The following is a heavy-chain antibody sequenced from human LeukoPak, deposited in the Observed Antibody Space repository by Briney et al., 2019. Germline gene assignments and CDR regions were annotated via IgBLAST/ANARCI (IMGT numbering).Heavy chain of an antibody. V-gene: IGHV1-69*05. J-gene: IGHJ5*02. Sequence: GASVKVSCKASGGTFSSYAISWVRQAPGQGLEWMGRIIPIFGTANYAQKFQGRVTITTDESTSTAYMELSSLRSEDTAVYYCARGHDFWSGSGGLQYNWFDPWGQGTLVTVSS. CDR3: ARGHDFWSGSGGLQYNWFDP. D-gene: IGHD3-3*01. CDR2: IIPIFGTA. CDR1: GGTFSSYA.